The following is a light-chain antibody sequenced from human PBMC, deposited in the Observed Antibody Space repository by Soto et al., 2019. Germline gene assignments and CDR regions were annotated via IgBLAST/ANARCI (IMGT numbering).Light chain of an antibody. J-gene: IGKJ1*01. V-gene: IGKV3-20*01. CDR3: QQYGRSRWT. CDR1: QSVSSSY. CDR2: GAS. Sequence: EIVLTQSPVTLSLSPGERATLSCRASQSVSSSYLAWYQQKPGQAPRLLIYGASSRATGIPDTFSGSGSGTDFTLTISRLEPEDFAVYYCQQYGRSRWTFGQGTKGDSK.